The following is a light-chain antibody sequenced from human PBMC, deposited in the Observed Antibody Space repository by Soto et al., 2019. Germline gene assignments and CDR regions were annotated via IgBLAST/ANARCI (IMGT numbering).Light chain of an antibody. Sequence: QSVLTQPPSVSGAPGQTVTISCTGSSPNIGAGYDVHWYQQLPGTAPKLLIYGNSNRPSGVPDRFSGSKSGTSASLAITGLQAEDEADYYCQSYDSSLSGYVFGTGTKLTVL. J-gene: IGLJ1*01. CDR1: SPNIGAGYD. V-gene: IGLV1-40*01. CDR2: GNS. CDR3: QSYDSSLSGYV.